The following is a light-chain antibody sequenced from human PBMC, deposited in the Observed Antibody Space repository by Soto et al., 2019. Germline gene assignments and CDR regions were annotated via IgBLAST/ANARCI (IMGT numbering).Light chain of an antibody. Sequence: DIQMTKSPSTLSASVRDRVTITCRASQSISSSLAWYQQRPGKAPKLLIYKASSLETGVPSRFSGSGSGTEFTPTISSLQPDDFATYYCQQYNSYWNTFAQGTKVDIK. CDR3: QQYNSYWNT. CDR1: QSISSS. CDR2: KAS. V-gene: IGKV1-5*03. J-gene: IGKJ2*01.